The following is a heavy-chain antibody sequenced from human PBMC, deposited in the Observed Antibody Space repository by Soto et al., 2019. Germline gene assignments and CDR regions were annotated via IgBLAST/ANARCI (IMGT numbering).Heavy chain of an antibody. CDR1: GGSISSSNW. CDR3: AGFWSGYYLYRWFDP. V-gene: IGHV4-4*02. J-gene: IGHJ5*02. CDR2: IYHSGST. D-gene: IGHD3-3*01. Sequence: PSETLSLTCAVSGGSISSSNWWSWVRQPPGKGLEWIGEIYHSGSTNYNPSLKSRVTISVDRSKNQFSLKLSSVTAADTAVYYCAGFWSGYYLYRWFDPWGQGTLVTVSS.